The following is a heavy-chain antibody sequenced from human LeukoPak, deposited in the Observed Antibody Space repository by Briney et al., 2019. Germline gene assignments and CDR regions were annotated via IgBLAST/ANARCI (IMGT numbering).Heavy chain of an antibody. V-gene: IGHV3-21*01. J-gene: IGHJ6*03. D-gene: IGHD7-27*01. Sequence: GGSLRLSCAASGFTFSSYSMNWVRQAPGKGLEWVSSISSSSSYIYYADSVKGRFTISRDNAKNSLYLQMNSLRAEDTAVYYCARANGDFTHYYYMDVWGKGTTVTVSS. CDR2: ISSSSSYI. CDR1: GFTFSSYS. CDR3: ARANGDFTHYYYMDV.